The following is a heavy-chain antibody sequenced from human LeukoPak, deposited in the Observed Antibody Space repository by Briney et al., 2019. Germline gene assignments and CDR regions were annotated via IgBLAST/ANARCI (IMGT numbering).Heavy chain of an antibody. Sequence: PGGSLRLSCAASGFTFSTYSMNWVRQAPGKGLEWVANINQDGSGKYYVDSVKGRFTISRDNAKNSLYLQMNSLRAGDTAVYYCARDVATISNWFDPWGQGTLVTVSS. CDR1: GFTFSTYS. V-gene: IGHV3-7*01. CDR3: ARDVATISNWFDP. D-gene: IGHD5-24*01. J-gene: IGHJ5*02. CDR2: INQDGSGK.